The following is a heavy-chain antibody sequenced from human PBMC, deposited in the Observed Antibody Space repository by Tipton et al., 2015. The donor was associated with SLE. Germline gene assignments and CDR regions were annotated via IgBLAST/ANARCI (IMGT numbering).Heavy chain of an antibody. CDR2: VNHGGST. CDR1: GGSLSGYY. V-gene: IGHV4-34*01. D-gene: IGHD3-3*01. CDR3: ARGIFGVFYYGAYFDY. J-gene: IGHJ4*02. Sequence: GLVKPSETLSLTCAVYGGSLSGYYWSWIRQPPGKGLEWIGEVNHGGSTNYNPSLESRVTMSIDTSKNQFSLKLSSVTAADTAVYYCARGIFGVFYYGAYFDYWGRGTLATVSS.